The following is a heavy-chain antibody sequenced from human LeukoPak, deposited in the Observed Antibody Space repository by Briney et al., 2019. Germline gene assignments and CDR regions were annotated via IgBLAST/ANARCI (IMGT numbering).Heavy chain of an antibody. D-gene: IGHD2-21*02. CDR1: GGSISYYY. Sequence: PSETLSLTCTVSGGSISYYYWSWIRQPPGKGLEWMGDVYYSGSTSYNPSLKSRVTISLDTSKHQFSLKLNSVTAADTAVYYCARHAYCGGDCFGGAFEIWGQGTMVTVSS. CDR2: VYYSGST. V-gene: IGHV4-59*08. CDR3: ARHAYCGGDCFGGAFEI. J-gene: IGHJ3*02.